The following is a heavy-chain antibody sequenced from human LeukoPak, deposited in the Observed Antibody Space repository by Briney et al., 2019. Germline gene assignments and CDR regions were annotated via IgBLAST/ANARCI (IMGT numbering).Heavy chain of an antibody. CDR3: ARVGVGYCSSTSCPGGAFDI. CDR2: IYYSGST. Sequence: SETLSLTCTVSGGSISSGDYYWSWIRQPPGKGLEWIGYIYYSGSTYYNPSLKSRVTISVDTSKNQFSLKLGSVTAADTAVYYCARVGVGYCSSTSCPGGAFDIWGQGTMVTVSS. J-gene: IGHJ3*02. V-gene: IGHV4-30-4*08. D-gene: IGHD2-2*01. CDR1: GGSISSGDYY.